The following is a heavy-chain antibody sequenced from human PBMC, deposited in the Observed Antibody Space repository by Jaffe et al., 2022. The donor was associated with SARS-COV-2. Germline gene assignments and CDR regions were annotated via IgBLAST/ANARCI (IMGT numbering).Heavy chain of an antibody. J-gene: IGHJ5*02. CDR2: IKQDGSEK. CDR3: GTGET. Sequence: EVQMVESGGDLVQPGGSLRLSCAASGFTLSDYWMGWVRQAPGKGLEWLANIKQDGSEKYYVDYVRGRFTISRDNAKNSLFLQMNSLRVEDTAVYYCGTGETWGQGTLVTVSS. D-gene: IGHD1-26*01. V-gene: IGHV3-7*01. CDR1: GFTLSDYW.